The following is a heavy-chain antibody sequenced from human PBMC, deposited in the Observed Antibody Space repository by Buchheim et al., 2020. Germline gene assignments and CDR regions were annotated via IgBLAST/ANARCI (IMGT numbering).Heavy chain of an antibody. CDR3: ARVTYGNYSPDY. V-gene: IGHV1-8*01. D-gene: IGHD4-11*01. Sequence: QAQLVQSGAEVKKPGASVKVSCKASGYTFTSYDISWVRQATGQGLEWMGWMNPNSANTGVAQKFQGRVTMTRNTSISTAYMELSSLRSDDTAVYYCARVTYGNYSPDYWGQGTL. CDR2: MNPNSANT. J-gene: IGHJ4*02. CDR1: GYTFTSYD.